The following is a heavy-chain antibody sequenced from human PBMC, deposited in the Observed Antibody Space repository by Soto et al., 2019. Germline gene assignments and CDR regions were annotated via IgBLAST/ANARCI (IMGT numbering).Heavy chain of an antibody. CDR1: GDSISSGGYY. D-gene: IGHD4-17*01. CDR3: ARAHYGDYGYGMDV. J-gene: IGHJ6*02. CDR2: IYYSGTT. V-gene: IGHV4-31*03. Sequence: SETLSLTCTVSGDSISSGGYYWSWIRQHPGKGLEWIGYIYYSGTTYYNPSLESRVTISADTSKNQFSLKLNSVTVADTAVYYCARAHYGDYGYGMDVWGQGTTVTVSS.